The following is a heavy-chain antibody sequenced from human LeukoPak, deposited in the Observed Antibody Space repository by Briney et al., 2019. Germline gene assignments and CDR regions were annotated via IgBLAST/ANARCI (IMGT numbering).Heavy chain of an antibody. CDR3: ARDWGDSYGYYYYMDV. V-gene: IGHV4-61*02. CDR2: IYTSGST. J-gene: IGHJ6*03. Sequence: SQTLSLTCTVSGGSISSGSYYWSWIRQPAGKGLEWIGRIYTSGSTNYNPSLKSRVTISVDTSKNQFSLKLSSVTAADTAVYYCARDWGDSYGYYYYMDVWGKGTTVTVSS. CDR1: GGSISSGSYY. D-gene: IGHD5-18*01.